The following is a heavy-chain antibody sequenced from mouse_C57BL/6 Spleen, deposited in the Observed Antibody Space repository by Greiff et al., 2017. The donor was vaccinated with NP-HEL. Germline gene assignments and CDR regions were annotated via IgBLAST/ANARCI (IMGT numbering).Heavy chain of an antibody. V-gene: IGHV3-1*01. Sequence: DVKLVESGPGMVKPSQSLSLTCTVTGYSITSGYDWHWIRHFPGNKLEWMGYISYSGSTNYNPSLKSRTSITHDTSKNHFFLKLNSVTTEDTATYYCARNYYGNCFDYWGQGTTLTVSS. D-gene: IGHD2-1*01. CDR2: ISYSGST. J-gene: IGHJ2*01. CDR3: ARNYYGNCFDY. CDR1: GYSITSGYD.